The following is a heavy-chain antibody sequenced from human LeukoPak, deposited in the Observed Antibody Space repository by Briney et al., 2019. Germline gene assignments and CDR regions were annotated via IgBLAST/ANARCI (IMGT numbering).Heavy chain of an antibody. CDR2: IYYSGST. V-gene: IGHV4-39*07. D-gene: IGHD2-2*02. J-gene: IGHJ6*02. Sequence: PSETLSLTRTLSAASISSSSYYWGRLRHPPGKGREWIGNIYYSGSTYYNPYNKSRVTISADTFKNHFSLIVTSLTAADTAVYYCAAAPILRGEGGEHYKYGMDVWGQGTTVIVSS. CDR3: AAAPILRGEGGEHYKYGMDV. CDR1: AASISSSSYY.